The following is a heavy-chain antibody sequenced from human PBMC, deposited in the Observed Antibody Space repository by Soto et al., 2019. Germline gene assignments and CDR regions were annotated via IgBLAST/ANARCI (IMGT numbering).Heavy chain of an antibody. D-gene: IGHD5-18*01. Sequence: SETLSLTCTVSGGFVSSGSYYWSWIRQPPGKGLEWIGSMYYSGSTYYNPSLKSRVTISADTSKNQFSLKLSSVTAADTAVYYCARHQVDTAMVTLPYYYYGMDVWGQGTTVTVSS. J-gene: IGHJ6*02. CDR3: ARHQVDTAMVTLPYYYYGMDV. V-gene: IGHV4-39*01. CDR1: GGFVSSGSYY. CDR2: MYYSGST.